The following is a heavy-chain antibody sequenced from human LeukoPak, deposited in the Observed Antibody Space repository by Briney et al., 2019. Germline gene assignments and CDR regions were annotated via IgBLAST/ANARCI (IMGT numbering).Heavy chain of an antibody. CDR2: INPNSGGT. CDR3: ALTVWSGYSSFDY. D-gene: IGHD3-3*01. J-gene: IGHJ4*02. CDR1: GYTFTGYY. Sequence: ASVKASCTASGYTFTGYYMHWVRQAPGQGLEWMGWINPNSGGTNYAKKFQGRVTMTRDTSISTAYMELSRLRSDDTAVYYCALTVWSGYSSFDYWGQGTLVTVSS. V-gene: IGHV1-2*02.